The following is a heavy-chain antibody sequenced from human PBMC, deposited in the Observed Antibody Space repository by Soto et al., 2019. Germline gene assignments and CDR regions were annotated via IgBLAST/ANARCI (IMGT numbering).Heavy chain of an antibody. D-gene: IGHD3-22*01. CDR3: ARASQMVINPYYYPMDV. CDR1: LYTFNLYY. J-gene: IGHJ6*02. V-gene: IGHV1-2*07. Sequence: SFNSSLYTFNLYYIHLFLHSPVPFLYFILFIIPHTGGTTYAHKFQGRVTMTRDTSVSTAFMELSRLGSDDTAVYYCARASQMVINPYYYPMDVWGQGTTVTVSS. CDR2: IIPHTGGT.